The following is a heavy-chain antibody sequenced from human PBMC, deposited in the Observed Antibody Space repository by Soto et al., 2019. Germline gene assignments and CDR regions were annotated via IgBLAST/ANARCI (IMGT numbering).Heavy chain of an antibody. Sequence: LRLSCAASGFTFSSYGMHWVRQAPGKGLEWVAVISYDGSNKYYADSVKGRFTISRDNSKNTLYLQMNSLRAEDTAVYYCAKELKLLWFGETPCYYGMDVWGQGTTVTVSS. V-gene: IGHV3-30*18. J-gene: IGHJ6*02. CDR1: GFTFSSYG. CDR2: ISYDGSNK. D-gene: IGHD3-10*01. CDR3: AKELKLLWFGETPCYYGMDV.